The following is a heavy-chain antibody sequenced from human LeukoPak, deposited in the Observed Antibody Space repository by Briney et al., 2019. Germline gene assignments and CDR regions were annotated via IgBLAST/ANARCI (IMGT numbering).Heavy chain of an antibody. D-gene: IGHD5-18*01. V-gene: IGHV4-30-4*08. CDR2: IYYSGST. Sequence: SQTLSLTCTVSGGSISSGDYYWSWIRQPLGKGLEWIGYIYYSGSTYYNPSLKSRVTISVDTSKNQFSLKLSSVTAADTAVYYCARAAIKLYSYPFDYWGQGTLVTVSS. CDR1: GGSISSGDYY. CDR3: ARAAIKLYSYPFDY. J-gene: IGHJ4*02.